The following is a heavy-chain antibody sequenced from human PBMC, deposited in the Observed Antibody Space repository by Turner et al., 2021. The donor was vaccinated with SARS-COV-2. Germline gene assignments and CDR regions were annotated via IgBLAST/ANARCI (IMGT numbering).Heavy chain of an antibody. J-gene: IGHJ4*02. CDR3: VTVVGDI. CDR1: GYSFNSYY. Sequence: VQQVQSVAECRQPSVKVNVSCKASGYSFNSYYIPWVRQAPGQGLEWMGVIHPSDGRTTYREKFQDSVTFTTDTSRTTTYRELSSLGPEDTAGYYCVTVVGDIWGQGTLVTVSS. D-gene: IGHD3-9*01. V-gene: IGHV1-46*02. CDR2: IHPSDGRT.